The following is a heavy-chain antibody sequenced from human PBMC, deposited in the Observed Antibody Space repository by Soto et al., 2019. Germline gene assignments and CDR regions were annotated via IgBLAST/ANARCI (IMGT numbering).Heavy chain of an antibody. CDR1: GFTFSSYA. CDR2: ISGSGGST. V-gene: IGHV3-23*01. J-gene: IGHJ6*02. CDR3: AKPYPRYCTNGVCYRDYYGMDV. D-gene: IGHD2-8*01. Sequence: QPGGSLRLSCAASGFTFSSYAMSWVRQAPGKGLEWVSAISGSGGSTYYADSVKGRFTISRDNSKNTLYLQMNSLRAEDTAVYYCAKPYPRYCTNGVCYRDYYGMDVWGQGTTVTVSS.